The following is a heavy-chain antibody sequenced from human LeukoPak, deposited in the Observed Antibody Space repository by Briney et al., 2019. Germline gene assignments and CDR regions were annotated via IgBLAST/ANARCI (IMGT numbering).Heavy chain of an antibody. V-gene: IGHV5-51*01. CDR1: GYRFTNYW. CDR3: ARRSDSSSYYVLNY. J-gene: IGHJ4*02. D-gene: IGHD6-13*01. Sequence: GESLKISCKGSGYRFTNYWIGWVRQMPGKGLEWMGIIYPGDSDTRYSPSFQGQVTISADKSISTAYLQWSSLKASDTALYYCARRSDSSSYYVLNYWGQGTLVTVSS. CDR2: IYPGDSDT.